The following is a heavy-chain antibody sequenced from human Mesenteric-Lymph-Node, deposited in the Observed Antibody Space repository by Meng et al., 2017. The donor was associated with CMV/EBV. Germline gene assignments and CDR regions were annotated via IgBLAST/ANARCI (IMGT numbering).Heavy chain of an antibody. CDR1: GFTFSSYS. CDR2: ISSSSSYI. CDR3: ARDTSPYYFGSGSPLFDY. D-gene: IGHD3-10*01. Sequence: GGSLRLSCAASGFTFSSYSMNWVRQAPGKGLEWVSSISSSSSYIYYADSVKGRFTISRDNAKNSLYLQMNSLRAEDTAVYYCARDTSPYYFGSGSPLFDYWGQETLVTVSS. J-gene: IGHJ4*02. V-gene: IGHV3-21*01.